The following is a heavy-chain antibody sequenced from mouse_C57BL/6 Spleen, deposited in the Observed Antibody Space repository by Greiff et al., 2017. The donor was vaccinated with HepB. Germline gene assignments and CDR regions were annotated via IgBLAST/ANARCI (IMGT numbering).Heavy chain of an antibody. V-gene: IGHV5-12*01. Sequence: DVKLVESGGGLVQPGGSLKLSCAASGFTFSDYYMYWVRQTPEKRLEWVAYISNGGGSTYYPDTVKGRFTISRDNAKNTLYLQMSRLKSEDTAMYYCARGYYSNPYFDYWGQGTTLTVSS. CDR2: ISNGGGST. CDR3: ARGYYSNPYFDY. J-gene: IGHJ2*01. D-gene: IGHD2-5*01. CDR1: GFTFSDYY.